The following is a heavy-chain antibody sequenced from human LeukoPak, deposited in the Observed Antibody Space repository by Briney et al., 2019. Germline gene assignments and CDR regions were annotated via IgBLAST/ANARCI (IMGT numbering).Heavy chain of an antibody. V-gene: IGHV4-31*03. J-gene: IGHJ6*02. D-gene: IGHD2-21*02. Sequence: PSQTLSLTCTVSGGSISGGGYYWSWIRQHPGKGLEWIGYIYYSGSTYYNPSLKSRVTISVDTSKNQFSLKLSSVTAADTAVYYCARDLYCGGDCYSGYYYYGMDVWGQGTTVTVSS. CDR2: IYYSGST. CDR1: GGSISGGGYY. CDR3: ARDLYCGGDCYSGYYYYGMDV.